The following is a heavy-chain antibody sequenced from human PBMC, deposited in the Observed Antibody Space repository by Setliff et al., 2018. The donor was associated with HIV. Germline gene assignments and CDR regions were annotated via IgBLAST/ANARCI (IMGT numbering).Heavy chain of an antibody. J-gene: IGHJ4*02. D-gene: IGHD3-22*01. CDR3: ARHAGSRGYYPRPFDY. CDR1: GGSISSSGYY. V-gene: IGHV4-39*01. Sequence: SETLSLTCTVSGGSISSSGYYWGWIRQPPGKGLEWIGSIFYSGSTYYNPSLKSRVTISVDTSKSLFALKLGPVTAADTAVYYCARHAGSRGYYPRPFDYWGQGTLVTVSS. CDR2: IFYSGST.